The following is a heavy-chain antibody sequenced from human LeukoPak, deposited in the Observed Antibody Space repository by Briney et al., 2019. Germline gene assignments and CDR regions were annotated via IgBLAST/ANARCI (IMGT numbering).Heavy chain of an antibody. CDR1: GYTFTSSG. D-gene: IGHD3-9*01. CDR2: ISAYNGKT. CDR3: ALTYYDILTGGCFQH. Sequence: ASLKVSCKTTGYTFTSSGISWVREAPGQALEWMGCISAYNGKTNYAQRLHGRVTMTTDTSTSTAYMELRSVRSDDTAVYYCALTYYDILTGGCFQHWGQGTLVTVSS. J-gene: IGHJ1*01. V-gene: IGHV1-18*01.